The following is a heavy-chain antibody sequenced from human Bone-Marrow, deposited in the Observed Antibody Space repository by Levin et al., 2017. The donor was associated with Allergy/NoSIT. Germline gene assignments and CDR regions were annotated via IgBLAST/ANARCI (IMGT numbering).Heavy chain of an antibody. D-gene: IGHD3-16*02. CDR1: GFTFSSYG. CDR2: ISYDGSNK. V-gene: IGHV3-30*18. CDR3: AKETSDYVWGSYRCPGY. J-gene: IGHJ4*02. Sequence: GESLKISCAASGFTFSSYGMHWVRQAPGKGLEWVAVISYDGSNKYYADSVKGRFTISRDNSKNTLYLQMNSLRAEDTAVYYCAKETSDYVWGSYRCPGYWGQGTLVTVSS.